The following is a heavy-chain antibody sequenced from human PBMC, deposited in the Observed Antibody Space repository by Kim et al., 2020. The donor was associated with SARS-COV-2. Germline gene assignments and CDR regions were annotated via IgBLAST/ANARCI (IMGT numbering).Heavy chain of an antibody. CDR2: IYYSGST. V-gene: IGHV4-59*01. CDR1: GGSISSYY. CDR3: ARDSGSYMDV. Sequence: SETLSLTCTVSGGSISSYYWSWIRQPPGKGLEWIGYIYYSGSTNYNPSLKSRVTISVDTSKNQFSLKLSSVTAADTAVYYCARDSGSYMDVWGKGTTVTVSS. J-gene: IGHJ6*03.